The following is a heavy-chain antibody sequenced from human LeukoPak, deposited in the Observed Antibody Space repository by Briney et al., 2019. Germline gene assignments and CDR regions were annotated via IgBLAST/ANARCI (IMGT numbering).Heavy chain of an antibody. CDR1: GYTLTELS. V-gene: IGHV1-2*02. CDR3: ASGQREAAAALLAFDI. Sequence: ASVKVSCKVSGYTLTELSMHWVRQALGQGLEWMGWINPNSGGTNYAQKFQGRVTMTRDTSISTAYMELSRLRSDDTAVYYCASGQREAAAALLAFDIWAKGQWSPSLQ. D-gene: IGHD6-13*01. J-gene: IGHJ3*02. CDR2: INPNSGGT.